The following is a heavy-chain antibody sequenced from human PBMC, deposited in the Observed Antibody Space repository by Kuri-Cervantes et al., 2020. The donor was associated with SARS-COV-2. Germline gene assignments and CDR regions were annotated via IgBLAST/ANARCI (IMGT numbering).Heavy chain of an antibody. Sequence: SETLSLICTVSGGSISSHYWSWIRQPPGKGLEWVGYIYYSGSTNYNPSLKIRVTISVETSKNQFSLKLSSVTAADTAVYYCASKGQLEDALDICAQGTMVTVSS. CDR2: IYYSGST. D-gene: IGHD6-6*01. CDR3: ASKGQLEDALDI. V-gene: IGHV4-59*08. J-gene: IGHJ3*02. CDR1: GGSISSHY.